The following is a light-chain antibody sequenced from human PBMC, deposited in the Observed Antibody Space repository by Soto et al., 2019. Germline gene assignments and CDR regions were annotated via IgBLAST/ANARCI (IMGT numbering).Light chain of an antibody. Sequence: DIQMTQSPSSLSASVGDRVTITCRASQGISNYLAWYQQKPGKVPKLLIYAASTLQSGVPSRFSGSGSGTDXXLTXXSLQPEDVAXYYCQKYNSAPHTFGQGTKLEIK. CDR1: QGISNY. V-gene: IGKV1-27*01. CDR3: QKYNSAPHT. J-gene: IGKJ2*01. CDR2: AAS.